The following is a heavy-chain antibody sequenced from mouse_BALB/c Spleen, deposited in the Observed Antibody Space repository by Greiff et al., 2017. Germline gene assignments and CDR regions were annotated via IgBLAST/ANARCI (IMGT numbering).Heavy chain of an antibody. Sequence: EVQVVESGGGLVQPGGSRKLSCAASGFTFSSFGMHWVRQAPEKGLEWVAYISSGSSTIYYADTVKGRFTISRDNPKNTLFLQMTSLRSEDTAMYYCARSTMIDYWGQGTTLTVSS. CDR1: GFTFSSFG. D-gene: IGHD2-4*01. CDR2: ISSGSSTI. V-gene: IGHV5-17*02. J-gene: IGHJ2*01. CDR3: ARSTMIDY.